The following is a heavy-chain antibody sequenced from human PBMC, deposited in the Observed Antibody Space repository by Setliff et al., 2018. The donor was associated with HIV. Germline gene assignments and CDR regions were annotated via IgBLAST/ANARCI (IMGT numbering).Heavy chain of an antibody. V-gene: IGHV1-2*02. CDR1: GYTFSAYF. CDR3: ARGGYYTSGTWFDP. Sequence: GASVKVPCKPSGYTFSAYFLQWVRQAPGQGLEWIGWISPTTGTTGNALKFQGRVTMTRDTSTSTVYMELRSLTSADTAIYYCARGGYYTSGTWFDPWGQGTLVTVSS. D-gene: IGHD3-10*01. CDR2: ISPTTGTT. J-gene: IGHJ5*02.